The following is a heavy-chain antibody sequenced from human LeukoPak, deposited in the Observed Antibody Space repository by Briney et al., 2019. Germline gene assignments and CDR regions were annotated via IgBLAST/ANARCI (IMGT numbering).Heavy chain of an antibody. J-gene: IGHJ4*02. D-gene: IGHD2-2*01. CDR2: ISYDGSNK. CDR1: GFTFSSYT. Sequence: GGSLRLSCAASGFTFSSYTMHWVRQAPGKGLEWVAVISYDGSNKNYADSVKGRFTLSRDNSTNTLYLQMNSLRAEDTAVYYCSVVPAAIRLRYFDYWGQGTLVTVSS. CDR3: SVVPAAIRLRYFDY. V-gene: IGHV3-30-3*01.